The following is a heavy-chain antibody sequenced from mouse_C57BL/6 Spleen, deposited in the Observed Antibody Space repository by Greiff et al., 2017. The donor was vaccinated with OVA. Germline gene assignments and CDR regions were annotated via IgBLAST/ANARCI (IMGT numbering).Heavy chain of an antibody. CDR2: IYPRSGNT. D-gene: IGHD2-3*01. Sequence: VQLQQSGPELVKPGASVKISCKASGYTFTSYGISWVKQRTGQGLEWIGEIYPRSGNTYYNEKFKGKATLTADKSSSTAYMELRSLTSEDSAVYFCARPYEGYYYAMDYWGQGTSVTVSS. V-gene: IGHV1-81*01. CDR3: ARPYEGYYYAMDY. J-gene: IGHJ4*01. CDR1: GYTFTSYG.